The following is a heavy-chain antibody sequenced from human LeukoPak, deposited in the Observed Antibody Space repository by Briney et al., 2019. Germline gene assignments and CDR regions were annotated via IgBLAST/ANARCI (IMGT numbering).Heavy chain of an antibody. V-gene: IGHV3-74*01. Sequence: GGSLRLSCAASGFTFSSYWMHWVRQAPGKGLVWVSRLISDGSSASYADSVKGRFAISRDNTKNTLYLQMNSLRAEDTAVYYCVRDSRYCPDVWGQGTTVTVSS. CDR1: GFTFSSYW. D-gene: IGHD2-8*02. CDR2: LISDGSSA. J-gene: IGHJ6*02. CDR3: VRDSRYCPDV.